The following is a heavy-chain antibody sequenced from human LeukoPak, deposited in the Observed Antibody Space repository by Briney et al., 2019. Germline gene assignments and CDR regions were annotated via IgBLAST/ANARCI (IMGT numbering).Heavy chain of an antibody. CDR3: AKGFRYFDY. CDR2: IGGSGGST. V-gene: IGHV3-23*01. Sequence: GGSLRLSCAASGFTFSSYAMSWVRPAPGKGLEWVSGIGGSGGSTYYADSVKGRFTISRDSSQNTLCLQMNSLTDEDTAVYYCAKGFRYFDYWGQGTLVTVSS. CDR1: GFTFSSYA. J-gene: IGHJ4*02. D-gene: IGHD2/OR15-2a*01.